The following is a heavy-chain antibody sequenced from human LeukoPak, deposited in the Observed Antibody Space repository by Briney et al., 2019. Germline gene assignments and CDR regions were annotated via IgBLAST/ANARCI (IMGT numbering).Heavy chain of an antibody. D-gene: IGHD4-17*01. CDR1: GGSISSSSYF. CDR2: IFYSGST. Sequence: SGTLSLTCTVSGGSISSSSYFWGWIRQPPGKGLEWIGSIFYSGSTYYNPSLNSRVTISIDTSKNQFSLRLSSVTAADTAVYYCARQMNTVTADYWGQGTLVIVSS. CDR3: ARQMNTVTADY. V-gene: IGHV4-39*01. J-gene: IGHJ4*02.